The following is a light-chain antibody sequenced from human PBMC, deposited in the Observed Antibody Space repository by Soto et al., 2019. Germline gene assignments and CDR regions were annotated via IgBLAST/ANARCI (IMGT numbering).Light chain of an antibody. Sequence: QSVLTQPASVSGSPGQSITISCTGTSSDVGGYNYVCWYQQHPGKAPKLMIYDVTNRPSGISDRFSGSKSGNTASLTISGLQPDDEADYYCSSYTSSNTLVFGGGTKVTVL. J-gene: IGLJ3*02. CDR3: SSYTSSNTLV. CDR2: DVT. CDR1: SSDVGGYNY. V-gene: IGLV2-14*03.